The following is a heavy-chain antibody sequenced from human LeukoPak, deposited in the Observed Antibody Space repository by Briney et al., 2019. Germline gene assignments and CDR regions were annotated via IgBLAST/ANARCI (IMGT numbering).Heavy chain of an antibody. V-gene: IGHV3-33*01. CDR1: GFIFSSHG. J-gene: IGHJ4*02. Sequence: GGSLRLSCAASGFIFSSHGMHWVRQAPGKGLEWVATMTFDGSNKYYADSVKGRFTISRDNSQNTLYLQMNSLRAEDTALYYCARGSDCGSTSCYGLFDYWGQGTLVTVSS. D-gene: IGHD2-2*01. CDR3: ARGSDCGSTSCYGLFDY. CDR2: MTFDGSNK.